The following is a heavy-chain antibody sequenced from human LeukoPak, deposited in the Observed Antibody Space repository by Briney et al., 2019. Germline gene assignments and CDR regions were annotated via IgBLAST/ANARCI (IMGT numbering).Heavy chain of an antibody. J-gene: IGHJ4*02. D-gene: IGHD3-10*01. CDR2: IYHSGST. CDR3: ARGPGYYGSGSSGYYFDY. V-gene: IGHV4-38-2*02. Sequence: SETLSLTCTVSGYSISSGYYWGWIRQPPGKGLEWIGSIYHSGSTYYNPSLKSRVTISVDTSKNQFSLKLSSVTAADTAVNYCARGPGYYGSGSSGYYFDYWGQGTLVTVSS. CDR1: GYSISSGYY.